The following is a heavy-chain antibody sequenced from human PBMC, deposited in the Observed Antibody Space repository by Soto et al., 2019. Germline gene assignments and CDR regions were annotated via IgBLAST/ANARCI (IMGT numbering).Heavy chain of an antibody. CDR3: ARSRSGYYYMDV. CDR2: IGTAGDT. D-gene: IGHD3-10*01. CDR1: GFTFSSYD. J-gene: IGHJ6*03. Sequence: RGSLRLSCAASGFTFSSYDMHWVRQATGKGLEWVSAIGTAGDTYYPGSVKGRFTISRENAKNSLYLQMNSLRAGDPAVYYCARSRSGYYYMDVWGKGTTVTVSS. V-gene: IGHV3-13*01.